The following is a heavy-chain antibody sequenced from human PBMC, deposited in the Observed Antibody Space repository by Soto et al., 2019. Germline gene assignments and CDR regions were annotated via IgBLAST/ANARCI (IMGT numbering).Heavy chain of an antibody. Sequence: SVKVSCKASGGTFSSYTISWVRQAPGQGLEWMGRIIPILGIANYAQKFQGRVTITADKSTSTAYMELSSLRSEDTAVYYCARYKTAGYSSSWPLDYWGQGTLVTAPQ. CDR2: IIPILGIA. J-gene: IGHJ4*02. D-gene: IGHD6-13*01. V-gene: IGHV1-69*02. CDR3: ARYKTAGYSSSWPLDY. CDR1: GGTFSSYT.